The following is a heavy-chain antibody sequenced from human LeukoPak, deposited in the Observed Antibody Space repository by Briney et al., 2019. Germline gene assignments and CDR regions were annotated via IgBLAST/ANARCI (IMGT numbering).Heavy chain of an antibody. CDR3: ARDSGKVRGVIISFPRY. Sequence: SVKVSCKASGGTFSSYAISWVRQAPGQGLEWMGGIIPIFGTANYAQKFQGRVTITADKSTSTAYMELSSLRSEDTAVYYCARDSGKVRGVIISFPRYWGQGTLVTVSS. D-gene: IGHD3-10*01. V-gene: IGHV1-69*06. J-gene: IGHJ4*02. CDR2: IIPIFGTA. CDR1: GGTFSSYA.